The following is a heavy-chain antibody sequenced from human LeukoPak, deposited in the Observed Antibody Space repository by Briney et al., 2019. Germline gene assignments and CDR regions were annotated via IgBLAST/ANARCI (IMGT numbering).Heavy chain of an antibody. Sequence: GGSLRLSCAASGFTFSSYAMSWVRQAPGKGLEWVSDISGSGGSTYYADSVKGRFTSSRDNSNNTLYVQMNSLRVEDTAVYYCAKSGGLSGSGRLAMDVWGQGTTVTVSS. V-gene: IGHV3-23*01. CDR1: GFTFSSYA. J-gene: IGHJ6*02. CDR3: AKSGGLSGSGRLAMDV. D-gene: IGHD3-10*01. CDR2: ISGSGGST.